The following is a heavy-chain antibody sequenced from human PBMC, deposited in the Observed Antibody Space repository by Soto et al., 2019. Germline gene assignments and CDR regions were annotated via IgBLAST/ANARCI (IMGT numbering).Heavy chain of an antibody. CDR1: GGSISSYY. V-gene: IGHV4-59*01. Sequence: SETLSLTRTVSGGSISSYYWSWIRQPPGKGLEWIGYIYYSGSTNYNPSLKSRVTISVDTSKNQFSLKLSSVTAADTAVYYCARAPNKYDYSNYYYMDVWGKGTTVTVSS. J-gene: IGHJ6*03. CDR3: ARAPNKYDYSNYYYMDV. D-gene: IGHD4-4*01. CDR2: IYYSGST.